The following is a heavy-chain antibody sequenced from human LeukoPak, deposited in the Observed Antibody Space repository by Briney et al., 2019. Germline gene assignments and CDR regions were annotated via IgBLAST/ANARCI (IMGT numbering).Heavy chain of an antibody. CDR1: GGSFSGYY. V-gene: IGHV4-34*01. J-gene: IGHJ5*02. D-gene: IGHD3-10*01. CDR3: ARGQGRRSTRSWFDP. Sequence: SETLSLTCAVYGGSFSGYYWSWIRQPPGRGLEWIGEINHSGSTNYNPSLKSRVTISVDTSKNQFSLKLSSVTAADTAVYYCARGQGRRSTRSWFDPWGRGTLVTVSS. CDR2: INHSGST.